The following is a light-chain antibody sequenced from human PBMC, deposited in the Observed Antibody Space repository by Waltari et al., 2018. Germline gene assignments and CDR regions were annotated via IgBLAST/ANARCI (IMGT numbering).Light chain of an antibody. CDR3: LQDYSYPFT. V-gene: IGKV1-6*01. Sequence: AIQMTQSPSSLSASVGDRVTITCRASQGIRNDLGWYQQIPGKAPKLLIYAASSLNSGVPSRFSGSGSGTDFTLTINSLQPEDFATYYCLQDYSYPFTFGGGTKVEIK. J-gene: IGKJ4*01. CDR1: QGIRND. CDR2: AAS.